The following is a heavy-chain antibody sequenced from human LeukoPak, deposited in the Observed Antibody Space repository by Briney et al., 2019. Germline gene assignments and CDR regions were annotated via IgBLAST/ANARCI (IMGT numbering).Heavy chain of an antibody. V-gene: IGHV3-23*01. D-gene: IGHD5-12*01. CDR3: ARDQSPNIVPTIGLDY. CDR2: ISGSGGST. J-gene: IGHJ4*02. Sequence: GGSLRLSCAASGFTFSSYGMSWVRQAPGKGLEWVSAISGSGGSTYYADSVKGRFTISRDNSKNTLYLQMNSLRAEDTAVYYCARDQSPNIVPTIGLDYWGQGTLVTVSS. CDR1: GFTFSSYG.